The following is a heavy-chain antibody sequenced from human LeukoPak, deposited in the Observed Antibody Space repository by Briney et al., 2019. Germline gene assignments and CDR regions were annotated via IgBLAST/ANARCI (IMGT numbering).Heavy chain of an antibody. Sequence: SETLSLTCTVSGYSISSGYYWGWIRQPPGKGLEWIGSIYHSGSTYYNPSLKSRVTISVDKSKNQFSLKLSSVTAADTAVYYCARGGSSPPWDYFDYWGQGTLVTVSS. CDR3: ARGGSSPPWDYFDY. D-gene: IGHD1-26*01. CDR1: GYSISSGYY. J-gene: IGHJ4*02. V-gene: IGHV4-38-2*02. CDR2: IYHSGST.